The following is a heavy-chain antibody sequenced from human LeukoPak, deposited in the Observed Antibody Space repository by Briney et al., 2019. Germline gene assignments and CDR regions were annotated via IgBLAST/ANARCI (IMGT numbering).Heavy chain of an antibody. CDR1: GFTFGDYA. V-gene: IGHV3-49*04. J-gene: IGHJ4*02. CDR2: IRSKAYGGTT. CDR3: ANRYCSGGSCYPYHY. D-gene: IGHD2-15*01. Sequence: PGRSLRLSCTASGFTFGDYAMSWVRQAPGKGLEWVGFIRSKAYGGTTEYAASVKGRFTISRDDSKSIAYLQMNSLKTEDTAVYYCANRYCSGGSCYPYHYWGQGTLVTVSS.